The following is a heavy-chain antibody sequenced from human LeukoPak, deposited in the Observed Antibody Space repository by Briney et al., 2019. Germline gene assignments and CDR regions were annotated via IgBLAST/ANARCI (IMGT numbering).Heavy chain of an antibody. CDR1: GFTFGSYW. D-gene: IGHD1/OR15-1a*01. CDR3: ARGGSYWNTYYFDY. J-gene: IGHJ4*02. V-gene: IGHV3-7*01. CDR2: IKQDGSEK. Sequence: PGGSPRLSCAGSGFTFGSYWMSWVRQAPGKGLEWVANIKQDGSEKSYVDSVKGRFTISRDNAENSLYLQMNSLRAEDSAVYYCARGGSYWNTYYFDYWGQGTLVTVSS.